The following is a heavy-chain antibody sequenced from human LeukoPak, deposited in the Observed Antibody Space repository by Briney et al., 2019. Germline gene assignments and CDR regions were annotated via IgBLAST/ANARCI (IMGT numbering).Heavy chain of an antibody. CDR3: ATSRYCSGGSCYDENWFDP. J-gene: IGHJ5*02. Sequence: ASVKVSCKVSGYTLTELSMHWVRQAPGKGLEWMGGFDPEDGETIYAQKFQGRVTMTEDTSTDTAYMELSSLRSEDTAVYYCATSRYCSGGSCYDENWFDPWGQGTLVTVSS. CDR2: FDPEDGET. V-gene: IGHV1-24*01. D-gene: IGHD2-15*01. CDR1: GYTLTELS.